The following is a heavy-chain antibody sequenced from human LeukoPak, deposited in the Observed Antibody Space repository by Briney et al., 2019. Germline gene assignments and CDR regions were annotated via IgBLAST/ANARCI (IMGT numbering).Heavy chain of an antibody. V-gene: IGHV1-2*02. CDR3: ARDLIVVPAAMGPLVDY. Sequence: ASVKVSCKASGYTFTGYYMHWVRQAPGQGLEWMGWINPNSGGTNYAQKFQGRVTVTRDTSISTAYMELSRLRSDDTAVYYCARDLIVVPAAMGPLVDYWGQGTLVTVSS. J-gene: IGHJ4*02. D-gene: IGHD2-2*01. CDR1: GYTFTGYY. CDR2: INPNSGGT.